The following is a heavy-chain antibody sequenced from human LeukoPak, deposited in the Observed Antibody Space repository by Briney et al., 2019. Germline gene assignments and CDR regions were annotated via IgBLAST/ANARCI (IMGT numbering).Heavy chain of an antibody. V-gene: IGHV4-59*08. CDR1: GGSISSYY. Sequence: PSETLSLTCTVSGGSISSYYWSWIRQPPGKGLEWIGYIYGSGSTEYNPSLKSRVTISVDTSKNQFSLKLSSVTAADTAVYYCARKYNSSWCFDYWGQGTLVTVSS. CDR2: IYGSGST. J-gene: IGHJ4*02. D-gene: IGHD6-13*01. CDR3: ARKYNSSWCFDY.